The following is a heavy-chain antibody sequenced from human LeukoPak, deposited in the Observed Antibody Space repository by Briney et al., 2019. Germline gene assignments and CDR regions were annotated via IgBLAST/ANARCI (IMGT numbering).Heavy chain of an antibody. D-gene: IGHD3-10*01. CDR3: ARDQASGFDY. CDR1: GFTFTNYW. V-gene: IGHV3-21*01. CDR2: ISSSSSYI. Sequence: GGSLRLSCAASGFTFTNYWMSWVRQAPGKGLEWVSSISSSSSYIYYADSVKGRFTISRDNAKNSLYLQMNSLRAEDTAVYYCARDQASGFDYWGQGTLVTVSS. J-gene: IGHJ4*02.